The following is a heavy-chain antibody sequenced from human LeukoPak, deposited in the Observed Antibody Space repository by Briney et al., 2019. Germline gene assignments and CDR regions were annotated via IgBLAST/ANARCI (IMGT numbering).Heavy chain of an antibody. V-gene: IGHV4-4*07. CDR2: TYTGGST. CDR1: GGSISSYY. D-gene: IGHD1-26*01. CDR3: VGGTYYGGDY. Sequence: SETLSLTCTVSGGSISSYYWNCIRQPAGKGLEYIGRTYTGGSTNYNPSLKSRVTMSVDTSKNQFSLKLSSVTAADSTVYYCVGGTYYGGDYWGQGTLVTVSS. J-gene: IGHJ4*02.